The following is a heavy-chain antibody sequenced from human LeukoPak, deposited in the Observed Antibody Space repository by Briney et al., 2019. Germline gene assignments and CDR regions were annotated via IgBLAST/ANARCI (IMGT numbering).Heavy chain of an antibody. D-gene: IGHD3-10*01. J-gene: IGHJ4*02. CDR3: AKDHSTHYYGSGTYGRRGYSDY. Sequence: GRSLRLSCAASGFTFSSYGMHWVRQAPGKGLEWVALIWDDGSNNYYADSVKGRFTISRDNSKNTLYLQMNSLRAEDTAVYYCAKDHSTHYYGSGTYGRRGYSDYWGQGTLVTVSS. V-gene: IGHV3-33*06. CDR2: IWDDGSNN. CDR1: GFTFSSYG.